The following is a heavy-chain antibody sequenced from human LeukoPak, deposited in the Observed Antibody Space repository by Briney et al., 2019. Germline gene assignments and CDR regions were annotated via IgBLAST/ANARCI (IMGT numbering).Heavy chain of an antibody. CDR2: LSGCGGST. D-gene: IGHD3-22*01. CDR1: GFTFSSYG. CDR3: AKAAIVEVGAFDI. V-gene: IGHV3-23*01. J-gene: IGHJ3*02. Sequence: GGSLRLSCAASGFTFSSYGMSWVRQAPGKGLEWVSTLSGCGGSTYYADSVKGRFTISRDNSKNTLYLQMNSLRAEDTAVYYCAKAAIVEVGAFDIWGQGTMVTVSS.